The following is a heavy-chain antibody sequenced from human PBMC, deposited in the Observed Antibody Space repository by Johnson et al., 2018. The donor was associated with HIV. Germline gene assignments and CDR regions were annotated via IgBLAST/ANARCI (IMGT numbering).Heavy chain of an antibody. CDR1: GFTFSNAW. D-gene: IGHD3-16*01. Sequence: VQLVESGGGLVQPGGSLRLSCAASGFTFSNAWMSWVRQAPGKGLEWVGRIKSKTDGGTTDYAAPVKGRFTISRDDSTNTLYLQMNSLKTEDTAVYYCTTGRRRGNAFDIWGQGTMVTVSS. V-gene: IGHV3-15*01. CDR2: IKSKTDGGTT. CDR3: TTGRRRGNAFDI. J-gene: IGHJ3*02.